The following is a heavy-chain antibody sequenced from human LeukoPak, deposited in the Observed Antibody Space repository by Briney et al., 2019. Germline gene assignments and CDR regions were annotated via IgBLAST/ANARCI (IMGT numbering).Heavy chain of an antibody. V-gene: IGHV4-34*01. CDR1: GGSFSGYY. CDR3: ATYMITLGGVIVSS. J-gene: IGHJ5*02. D-gene: IGHD3-16*02. Sequence: SEALSLTCAVYGGSFSGYYWSWIRQPPGKGLEWIGEINHSGSTDYNPSLKSRVTISVDTSKNQFSLKLSSVTAADTAVYYCATYMITLGGVIVSSWGQGTLVTVS. CDR2: INHSGST.